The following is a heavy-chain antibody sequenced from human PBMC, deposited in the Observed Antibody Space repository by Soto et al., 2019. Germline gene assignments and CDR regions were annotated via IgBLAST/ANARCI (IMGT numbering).Heavy chain of an antibody. CDR3: AKVTKRAAAGRYEYYKYGMDV. CDR1: GFAFSTYA. CDR2: ISGSGGSS. V-gene: IGHV3-23*01. Sequence: GGSLRLSCAAAGFAFSTYAMTWVRQAPGKGLEWVSVISGSGGSSYYAASVKGRFTISRDNSKNTLFLQMNGLRAEDAAVYYCAKVTKRAAAGRYEYYKYGMDVWGQGTTVTVSS. D-gene: IGHD6-13*01. J-gene: IGHJ6*02.